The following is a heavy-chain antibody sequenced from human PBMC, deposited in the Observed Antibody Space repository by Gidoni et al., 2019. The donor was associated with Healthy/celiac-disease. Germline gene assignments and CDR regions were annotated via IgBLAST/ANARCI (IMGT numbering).Heavy chain of an antibody. D-gene: IGHD5-18*01. V-gene: IGHV3-30*18. Sequence: QVQLVESGGGVVQPGRSLSLSCAASGFTFSSYGMHWVRQAPGKGLEWVAVISYDGSNKYYADSVKGRFTISRDNSKNTLYLQMNSLRAEDTAVYYCAKDSEYSWIQLWLPADNRRYYFDYWGQGTLVTVSS. CDR3: AKDSEYSWIQLWLPADNRRYYFDY. CDR2: ISYDGSNK. J-gene: IGHJ4*02. CDR1: GFTFSSYG.